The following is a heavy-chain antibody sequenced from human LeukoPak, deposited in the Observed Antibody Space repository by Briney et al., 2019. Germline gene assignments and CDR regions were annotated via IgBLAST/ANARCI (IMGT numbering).Heavy chain of an antibody. J-gene: IGHJ6*03. V-gene: IGHV4-34*01. CDR3: ARGGRYNWKRRIYYYYTNV. Sequence: SETLSLTCAVYGGSFSGYYWSWIRQPPGKGLEWIGEINHSGSTNYNPSLKSRVTISVDTSKNQFSLKLSSVTAADTAVYYCARGGRYNWKRRIYYYYTNVWGKGTTVTVSS. CDR2: INHSGST. D-gene: IGHD1-20*01. CDR1: GGSFSGYY.